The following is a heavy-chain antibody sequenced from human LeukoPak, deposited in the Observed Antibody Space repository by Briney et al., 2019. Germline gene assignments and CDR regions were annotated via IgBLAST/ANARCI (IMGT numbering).Heavy chain of an antibody. Sequence: SSETLSLTCTVSGGSISSYYWSWIRQPPGKGLEWIGYIYYSGSTNYNPSLKSRDTISVDTSKNQFSLKLSSVTAADTAVYYCARVGYSSGLDYWGQGTLVTVSS. CDR3: ARVGYSSGLDY. CDR1: GGSISSYY. CDR2: IYYSGST. V-gene: IGHV4-59*01. D-gene: IGHD6-19*01. J-gene: IGHJ4*02.